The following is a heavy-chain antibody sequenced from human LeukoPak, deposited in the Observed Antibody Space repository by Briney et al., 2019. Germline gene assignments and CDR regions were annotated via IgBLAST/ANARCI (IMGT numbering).Heavy chain of an antibody. D-gene: IGHD6-19*01. V-gene: IGHV4-61*01. J-gene: IGHJ4*02. CDR1: GVSVSSGSYY. CDR2: IYYSGST. CDR3: AVIPGYSSGWYEY. Sequence: SETLSLTCTVSGVSVSSGSYYWSWIRQPPGKGLEWIGYIYYSGSTNYNPSLKSRVTISVDTSKNQFSLKLSSVTAADTAVYYCAVIPGYSSGWYEYWGQGTLVTVSS.